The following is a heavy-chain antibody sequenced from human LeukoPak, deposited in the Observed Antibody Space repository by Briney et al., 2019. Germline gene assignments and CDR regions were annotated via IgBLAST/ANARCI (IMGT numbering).Heavy chain of an antibody. CDR3: AKDTDYSGWLPIPGFDY. CDR2: IRYDGSNK. V-gene: IGHV3-30*02. CDR1: GFTFSSYG. Sequence: GGSLRLSCAASGFTFSSYGVHWVRHAPGKGLERVAFIRYDGSNKYYADSVKGRFTISRDNSKNTLYLQMNSLRAEDTAVYYCAKDTDYSGWLPIPGFDYWGQGTLVTVSS. J-gene: IGHJ4*02. D-gene: IGHD6-19*01.